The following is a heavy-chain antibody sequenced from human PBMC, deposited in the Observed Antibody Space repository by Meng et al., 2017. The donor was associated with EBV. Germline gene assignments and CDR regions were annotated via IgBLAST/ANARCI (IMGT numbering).Heavy chain of an antibody. Sequence: VERQEAGPGLVKPSGTLSLTCAVSGGSISSSNWWSWVRQPPGKGLEWIGEIYHSGSTNYNPSLKSRVTISVDKSKNQFSLKLSSVTAADTAVYYCARRSLDYYDSSGFDYWGQGTLVTVSS. V-gene: IGHV4-4*02. CDR3: ARRSLDYYDSSGFDY. CDR2: IYHSGST. CDR1: GGSISSSNW. J-gene: IGHJ4*02. D-gene: IGHD3-22*01.